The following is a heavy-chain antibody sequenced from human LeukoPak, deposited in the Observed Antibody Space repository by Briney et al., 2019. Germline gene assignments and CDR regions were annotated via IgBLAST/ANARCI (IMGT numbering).Heavy chain of an antibody. Sequence: GASVKVSCKASGYTFTGYYMHWVRQAPGQGLEWMGWINPYSGATNYAQKFQGRVTMTRDTSIGTAYMDLSSLKSDDTAVYYCARAHIGNDLFIDYWGQGTLVTVSS. D-gene: IGHD2-21*01. CDR2: INPYSGAT. CDR1: GYTFTGYY. J-gene: IGHJ4*02. CDR3: ARAHIGNDLFIDY. V-gene: IGHV1-2*02.